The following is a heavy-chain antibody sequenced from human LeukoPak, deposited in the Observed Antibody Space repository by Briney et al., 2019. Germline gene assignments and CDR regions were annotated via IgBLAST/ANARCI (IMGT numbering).Heavy chain of an antibody. J-gene: IGHJ4*02. CDR2: ISGRGDST. CDR1: GFTFSVYA. CDR3: AKAYSGSYPDY. D-gene: IGHD1-26*01. V-gene: IGHV3-23*01. Sequence: GGSLRLSCAASGFTFSVYATSWVRQAPGKGLEWLSVISGRGDSTYYADSVKGRFTISRDNSKNTLYLQMNSLRAEDTAVYYCAKAYSGSYPDYWGQGTLVTVSS.